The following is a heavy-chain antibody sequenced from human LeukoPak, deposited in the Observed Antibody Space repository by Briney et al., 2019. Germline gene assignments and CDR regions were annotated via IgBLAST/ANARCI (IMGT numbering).Heavy chain of an antibody. V-gene: IGHV3-48*03. CDR3: ARDYQGLFDP. Sequence: GGSLRLSCAASGFTFSSYEMNWVRQAPGKGLEWVSSISRSATTIYYADSVKGRFTISRDNAKNSLYLQMNSLRAEDTAVYYCARDYQGLFDPWGQGTLVTVSS. D-gene: IGHD3-16*02. J-gene: IGHJ5*02. CDR2: ISRSATTI. CDR1: GFTFSSYE.